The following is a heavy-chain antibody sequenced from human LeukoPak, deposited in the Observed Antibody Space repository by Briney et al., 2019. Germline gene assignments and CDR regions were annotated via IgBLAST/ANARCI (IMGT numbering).Heavy chain of an antibody. J-gene: IGHJ5*02. CDR3: ARNTARAYCGGDCYSVDP. CDR1: GYTFTSYG. D-gene: IGHD2-21*02. V-gene: IGHV1-18*01. CDR2: ISAYNGNT. Sequence: GASVKVSCKASGYTFTSYGISWVRQAPGQGLEWMGWISAYNGNTNYAQKLQGRVTMTTDTSTSTAYMELRSLRSDDTAVYYCARNTARAYCGGDCYSVDPWGQGTLVTVSS.